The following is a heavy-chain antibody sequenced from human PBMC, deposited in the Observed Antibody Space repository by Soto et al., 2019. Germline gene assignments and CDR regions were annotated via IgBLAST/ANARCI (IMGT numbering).Heavy chain of an antibody. CDR2: INSDGTTT. CDR1: GFTFTTYW. V-gene: IGHV3-74*01. CDR3: ARVPTGGYDWN. J-gene: IGHJ4*02. Sequence: EVQLVESGGGLVQPGGSLRLSCAASGFTFTTYWMHWVRQAPGKGLMWVSRINSDGTTTNYADSVKGRFTISRDNAKYTVYLQMDSLRPEDTAVYYCARVPTGGYDWNWGQGTLVTVSS. D-gene: IGHD5-12*01.